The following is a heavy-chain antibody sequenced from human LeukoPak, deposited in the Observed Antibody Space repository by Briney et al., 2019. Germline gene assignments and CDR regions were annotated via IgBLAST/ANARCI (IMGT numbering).Heavy chain of an antibody. CDR1: GFTFSSYA. CDR2: ISGSGGST. Sequence: GGSLRLSRAASGFTFSSYAMSWVRQAPGKGLEWVSAISGSGGSTYYAHSVKGRFTISRDNSKNTLYLQTNSLRAERTPVYYCAKGEDGYNYGDAFDYWGQGTLVSVSS. CDR3: AKGEDGYNYGDAFDY. J-gene: IGHJ4*02. D-gene: IGHD5-24*01. V-gene: IGHV3-23*01.